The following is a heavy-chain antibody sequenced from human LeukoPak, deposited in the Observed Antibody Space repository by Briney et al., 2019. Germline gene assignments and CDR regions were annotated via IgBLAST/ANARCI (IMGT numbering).Heavy chain of an antibody. J-gene: IGHJ6*03. CDR2: IYYSGST. CDR1: GASISSSSYY. CDR3: AREGIAAAGGWNYYYYMDV. Sequence: PSETLSLTCSVSGASISSSSYYWGWIRQPPGKGLEWIGSIYYSGSTYYNPSLKSRVTISVDTSKNQFSLKLSSVTAADTAVYYCAREGIAAAGGWNYYYYMDVWGKGTTVTVSS. V-gene: IGHV4-39*07. D-gene: IGHD6-13*01.